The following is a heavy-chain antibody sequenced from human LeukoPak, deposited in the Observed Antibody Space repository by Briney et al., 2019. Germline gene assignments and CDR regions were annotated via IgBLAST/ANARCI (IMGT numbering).Heavy chain of an antibody. CDR2: ITSGGAP. CDR1: GFTFSNYA. CDR3: ARDPNGDYIGAFEF. D-gene: IGHD4-17*01. V-gene: IGHV3-23*01. Sequence: PGGSLRLSCAASGFTFSNYAVMWVRQAPGQGLEWVSAITSGGAPKYADSVKGRFTISKDNSKNTLYLQMNSLRVEDTAQCFCARDPNGDYIGAFEFWGQGTGVTVSS. J-gene: IGHJ3*01.